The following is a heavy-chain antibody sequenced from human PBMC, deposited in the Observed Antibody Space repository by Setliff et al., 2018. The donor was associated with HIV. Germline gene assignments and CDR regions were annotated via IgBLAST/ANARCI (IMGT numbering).Heavy chain of an antibody. CDR1: GFTFSSNA. CDR2: ISGSGGST. J-gene: IGHJ4*02. D-gene: IGHD3-16*02. Sequence: GGSLRLSCAASGFTFSSNAMSWVRQAPGKGLEWVSTISGSGGSTYYADSVKGRFTISRDNPKNTLYLQMNSLRAEDTALYYCTKIIRKIVPFEYWGQGTLVTVS. V-gene: IGHV3-23*01. CDR3: TKIIRKIVPFEY.